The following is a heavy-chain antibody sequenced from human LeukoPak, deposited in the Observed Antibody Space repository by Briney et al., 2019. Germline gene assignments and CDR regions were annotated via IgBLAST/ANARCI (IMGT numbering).Heavy chain of an antibody. CDR2: MNSDGSTI. CDR1: GITFSNYW. CDR3: VRGSGFL. V-gene: IGHV3-74*01. D-gene: IGHD2/OR15-2a*01. J-gene: IGHJ4*02. Sequence: GGSLRLSCAASGITFSNYWLHWVRQATGKGLVWVSHMNSDGSTINYADSVKGRFSISRDNAKNTLYLEMNSLRVDDTAVYYCVRGSGFLWGQGTLVTVSS.